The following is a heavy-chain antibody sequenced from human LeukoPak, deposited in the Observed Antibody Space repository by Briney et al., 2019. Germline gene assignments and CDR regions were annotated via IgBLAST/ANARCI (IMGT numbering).Heavy chain of an antibody. CDR1: GFTVSSNY. V-gene: IGHV3-53*01. D-gene: IGHD6-19*01. J-gene: IGHJ4*02. CDR2: NYSGGST. Sequence: PGGSLRLSCAVSGFTVSSNYMSWVRQAPGKGLEWVSVNYSGGSTYYADSVKGRFTISRDNSKNTLCLQMNSLRAEDTAVYYCAREVAGEIDYWGQETLVTVSS. CDR3: AREVAGEIDY.